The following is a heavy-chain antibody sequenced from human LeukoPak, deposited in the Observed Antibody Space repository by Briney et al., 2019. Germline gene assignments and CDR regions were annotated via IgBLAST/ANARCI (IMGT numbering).Heavy chain of an antibody. J-gene: IGHJ4*02. CDR1: GFTFSTYN. CDR3: AKDGSYFFEY. Sequence: PGGSLRLSCAASGFTFSTYNMNWVRQAPGKGLEWVSAVGGTDGRTYYAAFVKGRFTIYRDNSKNTLYLQMNSLRAEDKAVYYCAKDGSYFFEYWGQGTLGNVPS. CDR2: VGGTDGRT. V-gene: IGHV3-23*01.